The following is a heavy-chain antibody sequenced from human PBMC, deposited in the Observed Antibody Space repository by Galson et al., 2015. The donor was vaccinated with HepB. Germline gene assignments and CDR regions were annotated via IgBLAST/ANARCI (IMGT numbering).Heavy chain of an antibody. D-gene: IGHD5-18*01. V-gene: IGHV4-59*02. J-gene: IGHJ6*02. CDR1: GGSVSNYY. Sequence: ETLSLTCTISGGSVSNYYWNWIRQPPGKGLEWIGNIYYSGSTNYNPSLKSRVTISVDTSKNHFSLKLSSVTAADTAVYYCARDRALGIQPYYYYYGMDVWGQGTTITVSS. CDR2: IYYSGST. CDR3: ARDRALGIQPYYYYYGMDV.